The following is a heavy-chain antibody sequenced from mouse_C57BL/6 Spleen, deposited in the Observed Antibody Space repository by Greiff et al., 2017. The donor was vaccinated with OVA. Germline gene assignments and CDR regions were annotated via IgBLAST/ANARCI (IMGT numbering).Heavy chain of an antibody. D-gene: IGHD1-1*01. CDR1: GYTFTSYW. CDR2: IHPNSGST. Sequence: QVQLQQPGAELVKPGASVKLSCKASGYTFTSYWMHWVKQRPGQGLEWIGMIHPNSGSTNYNEKFKSKATLTVDKSSSTAYMQLSSLTSEDSAVYYCARSVITTAYFDYWGQGTTLTVSS. J-gene: IGHJ2*01. CDR3: ARSVITTAYFDY. V-gene: IGHV1-64*01.